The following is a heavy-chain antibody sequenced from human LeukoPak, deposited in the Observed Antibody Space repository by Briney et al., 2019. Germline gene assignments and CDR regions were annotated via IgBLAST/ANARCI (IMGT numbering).Heavy chain of an antibody. CDR1: GYTFTAYY. CDR3: ARDRMGDCATTSCYLAY. V-gene: IGHV1-2*02. D-gene: IGHD2-2*01. CDR2: IYPNSGDT. Sequence: ASLKVSCKASGYTFTAYYLHWVRQAPGQGPGWMGWIYPNSGDTNYAQKFQGRVTMTRDTSITTAYMECSRLTSDDTAIYYCARDRMGDCATTSCYLAYWGQGTLVTVSS. J-gene: IGHJ4*02.